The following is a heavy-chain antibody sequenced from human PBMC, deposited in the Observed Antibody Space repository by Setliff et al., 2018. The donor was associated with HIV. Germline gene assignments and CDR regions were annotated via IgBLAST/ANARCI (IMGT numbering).Heavy chain of an antibody. J-gene: IGHJ6*03. D-gene: IGHD3-9*01. Sequence: GESLKISCKGFGYSFSDNWIGWVRQMPGKGLEWMGIIYPDDSATRYSPSFQGQVTISADKSINTAYLRWRSLRASDTAIYYCTRHPLRPGIAGYFYFVDVWGTGTTVTVSS. CDR1: GYSFSDNW. CDR3: TRHPLRPGIAGYFYFVDV. CDR2: IYPDDSAT. V-gene: IGHV5-51*01.